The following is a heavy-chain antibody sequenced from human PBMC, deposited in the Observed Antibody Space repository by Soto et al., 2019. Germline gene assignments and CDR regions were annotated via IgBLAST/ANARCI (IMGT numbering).Heavy chain of an antibody. CDR2: ISYDGSNK. V-gene: IGHV3-30*03. CDR3: ATKIVAATSDY. Sequence: GGSLRLSCAASGFTFSSYDMHWVRQAPGKGLEWVAVISYDGSNKYYADSVKDRFTISRDNSKNTLYLQMNSLRTEDTAVYYCATKIVAATSDYWGQGTLVTVSS. D-gene: IGHD2-15*01. J-gene: IGHJ4*02. CDR1: GFTFSSYD.